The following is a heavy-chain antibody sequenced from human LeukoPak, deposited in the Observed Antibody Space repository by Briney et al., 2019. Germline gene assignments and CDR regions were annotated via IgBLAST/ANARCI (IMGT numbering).Heavy chain of an antibody. CDR1: GFTFSSYA. CDR2: ISGRGGST. Sequence: PGGSLRLSCAASGFTFSSYAMSWVRQAPGKGLEWVSVISGRGGSTYYADSVKGRFTISRDNSKNTLYLQMNSLRAEDTAVYYCAKGFGELLSVYNWFDPWGQGTLVTVSS. J-gene: IGHJ5*02. V-gene: IGHV3-23*01. CDR3: AKGFGELLSVYNWFDP. D-gene: IGHD3-10*01.